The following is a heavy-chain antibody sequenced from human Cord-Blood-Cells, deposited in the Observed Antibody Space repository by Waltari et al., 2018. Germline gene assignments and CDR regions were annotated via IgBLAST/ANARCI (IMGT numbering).Heavy chain of an antibody. CDR1: GYPSPGYY. CDR3: ARLPLTGDDAFDI. Sequence: QVQLVQSGAEVKKPGASVKVSCTASGYPSPGYYIHWVRQAPGQGLEWMGWINPNSGGTNYAQKFQGRVTMTRDTSISTAYMELSRLRSDDTAVYYCARLPLTGDDAFDIWGQGTMVTVSS. D-gene: IGHD7-27*01. V-gene: IGHV1-2*02. J-gene: IGHJ3*02. CDR2: INPNSGGT.